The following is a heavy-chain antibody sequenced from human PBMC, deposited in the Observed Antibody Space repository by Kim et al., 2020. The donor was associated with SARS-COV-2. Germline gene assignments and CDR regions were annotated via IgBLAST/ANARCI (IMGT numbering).Heavy chain of an antibody. CDR1: GFTFDDYT. CDR3: AKDKRRYSSTGMDV. CDR2: ISWDGGST. Sequence: GGSLRLSCAASGFTFDDYTMHWVRQAPGKGLEWVSLISWDGGSTYYADSVKGRFTISRDNSKNSLYLQMNSLRTEDTALYYCAKDKRRYSSTGMDVWGQGTTVTVSS. D-gene: IGHD6-13*01. V-gene: IGHV3-43*01. J-gene: IGHJ6*02.